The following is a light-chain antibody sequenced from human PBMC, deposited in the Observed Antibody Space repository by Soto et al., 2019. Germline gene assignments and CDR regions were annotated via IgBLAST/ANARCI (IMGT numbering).Light chain of an antibody. CDR3: KQYNNWPFT. CDR1: QSVSSN. Sequence: EIVMTQSPATLSVSPGERATLSCRASQSVSSNLAWYQQKPGQAPRLLIYGASTRATGIPARFSGSGSGTEFTLTISSLQSEDFAVNYCKQYNNWPFTFGPGTKVDIK. CDR2: GAS. J-gene: IGKJ3*01. V-gene: IGKV3-15*01.